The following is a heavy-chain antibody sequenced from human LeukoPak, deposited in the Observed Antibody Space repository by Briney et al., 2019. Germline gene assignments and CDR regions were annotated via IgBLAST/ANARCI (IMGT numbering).Heavy chain of an antibody. CDR3: ARGYYDSSGYYYGRYYFDY. V-gene: IGHV4-39*01. CDR2: IYHSGST. Sequence: PSETLSLTCTVSGGSISSYYWSWIRQPPGKGLEWIGSIYHSGSTYYNPPLKSRATISVDTSKNQFSLKLSSVTAADTAVYYCARGYYDSSGYYYGRYYFDYWGQGTLVTVSS. J-gene: IGHJ4*02. D-gene: IGHD3-22*01. CDR1: GGSISSYY.